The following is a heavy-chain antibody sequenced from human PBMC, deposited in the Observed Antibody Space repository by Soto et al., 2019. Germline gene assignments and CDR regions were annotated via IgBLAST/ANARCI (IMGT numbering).Heavy chain of an antibody. CDR1: GYTFTNYG. J-gene: IGHJ4*02. Sequence: QVQLVQSGAEEKESGASVKVSCKASGYTFTNYGVAWVRRAPGQGLEWMCRISGSNGDRKSAQKRQHRVSMTTDTSTNTASMDLRSLRPDDTAIYFCGRGGLAVSGTYDYWGQGTLVTVSS. CDR3: GRGGLAVSGTYDY. D-gene: IGHD6-19*01. V-gene: IGHV1-18*01. CDR2: ISGSNGDR.